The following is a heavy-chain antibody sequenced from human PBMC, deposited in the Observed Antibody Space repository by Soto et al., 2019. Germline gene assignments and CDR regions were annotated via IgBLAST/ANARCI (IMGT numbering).Heavy chain of an antibody. Sequence: PSETLSLTCAVYGGSFSGYYWSWIRQPPGKGLEWIGEINHSGSTNYNPSLKSRVTISVDTSKNQFSLKLSSVTAADTAVYYCASGSSWYFEIFDYWGQGTLVTVSS. J-gene: IGHJ4*02. CDR2: INHSGST. D-gene: IGHD6-13*01. CDR3: ASGSSWYFEIFDY. CDR1: GGSFSGYY. V-gene: IGHV4-34*01.